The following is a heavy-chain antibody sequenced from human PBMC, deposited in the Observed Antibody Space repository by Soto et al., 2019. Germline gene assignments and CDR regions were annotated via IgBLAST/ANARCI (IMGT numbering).Heavy chain of an antibody. CDR2: LSAYNGNT. D-gene: IGHD6-13*01. CDR3: ARTDSRPQDFDY. V-gene: IGHV1-18*01. CDR1: GYTFTSSG. J-gene: IGHJ4*02. Sequence: QVQLLQSGAEVKKPGASVKVSCKASGYTFTSSGITWVRQAPVHGLEWMGWLSAYNGNTNYAQKLQGRVTMTTYTSTSTAYMELRRLRSDDTAVYYCARTDSRPQDFDYWGQGTLVTVSS.